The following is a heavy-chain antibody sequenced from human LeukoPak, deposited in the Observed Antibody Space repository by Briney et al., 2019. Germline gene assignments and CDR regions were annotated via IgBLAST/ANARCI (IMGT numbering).Heavy chain of an antibody. D-gene: IGHD2-15*01. CDR1: GYSISSGYY. CDR2: IYHSGST. V-gene: IGHV4-38-2*02. J-gene: IGHJ6*03. Sequence: PSETLSLICTVSGYSISSGYYWGWIRQPPGKGLEWIGTIYHSGSTYYNPSLKRRLTISVDTSKNQFSLKLSSVTAADTAVYYCASFYCSGGSCYQYYYYYYMDVWGKGTTVTISS. CDR3: ASFYCSGGSCYQYYYYYYMDV.